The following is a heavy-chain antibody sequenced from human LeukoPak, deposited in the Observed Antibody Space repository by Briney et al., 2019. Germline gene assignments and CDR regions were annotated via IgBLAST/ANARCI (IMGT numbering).Heavy chain of an antibody. CDR2: INHSGST. Sequence: SETLSLTCTVSGGSISSSSYYWGWIRQPPGKGLEWIGEINHSGSTNYNPSLKSRVTISVDTSKNQFSLKLSSVTAADTAVYYCARGLRPGRRGYSYGLTNWFDPWGQGTLVTVSS. CDR3: ARGLRPGRRGYSYGLTNWFDP. CDR1: GGSISSSSYY. J-gene: IGHJ5*02. V-gene: IGHV4-39*07. D-gene: IGHD5-18*01.